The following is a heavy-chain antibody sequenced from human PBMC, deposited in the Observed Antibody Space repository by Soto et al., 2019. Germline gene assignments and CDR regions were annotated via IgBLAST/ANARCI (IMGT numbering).Heavy chain of an antibody. D-gene: IGHD3-3*01. CDR1: GGSISSSNW. CDR3: ANGTGDFWRGYYSSTGMDV. CDR2: IYHSGST. Sequence: QVQLQESGPGLVKPWGTLSLTCAVSGGSISSSNWWSWVRQPPGKGLEWIGEIYHSGSTNYNPSLKSRVTISVDKSNNQFSPKLCSVTAADTAVYSCANGTGDFWRGYYSSTGMDVWGQGTTVTVSS. J-gene: IGHJ6*02. V-gene: IGHV4-4*02.